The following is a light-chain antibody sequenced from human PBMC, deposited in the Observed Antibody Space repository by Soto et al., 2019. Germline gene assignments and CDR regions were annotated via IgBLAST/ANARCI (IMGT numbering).Light chain of an antibody. CDR1: QSVSSSY. V-gene: IGKV3-20*01. J-gene: IGKJ5*01. CDR2: GAS. Sequence: EIVLTQSPGTLSLSPGERATLSCRASQSVSSSYLAWYQQKPGQAPRLLIYGASGRATGIPDRFGGSGSGTDFTLTITRLEPEDFAAYYCQQYGSSPGITFGQGTRLEIK. CDR3: QQYGSSPGIT.